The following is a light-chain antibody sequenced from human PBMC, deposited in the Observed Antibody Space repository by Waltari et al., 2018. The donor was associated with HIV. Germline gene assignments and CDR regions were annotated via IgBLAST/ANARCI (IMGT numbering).Light chain of an antibody. Sequence: QSALTQPASVSASPGQSITISCTGTSSDVGSYNLVSWYQQHPGKAPKLMIYEVSKRPSGVSNRFPGSTSGNTASLTIPGLQAEDEADYYCCSYAGSSTLVFGGGTKLTVL. J-gene: IGLJ2*01. V-gene: IGLV2-23*02. CDR3: CSYAGSSTLV. CDR2: EVS. CDR1: SSDVGSYNL.